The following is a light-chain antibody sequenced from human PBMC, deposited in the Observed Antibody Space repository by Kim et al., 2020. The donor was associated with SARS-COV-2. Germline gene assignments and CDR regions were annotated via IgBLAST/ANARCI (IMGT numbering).Light chain of an antibody. CDR1: QSVSSN. CDR2: GAS. Sequence: VSPGERATLSCRASQSVSSNLAWYQQKPGQAPRLLIYGASTRATGIPARFSGSGSGTEFTLTISSLQSEDFAVYYCQQYNNWLPLTFGGGTKLEI. V-gene: IGKV3-15*01. CDR3: QQYNNWLPLT. J-gene: IGKJ4*01.